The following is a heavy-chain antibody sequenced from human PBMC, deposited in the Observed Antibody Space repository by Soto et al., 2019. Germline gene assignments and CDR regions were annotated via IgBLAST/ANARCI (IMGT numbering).Heavy chain of an antibody. D-gene: IGHD3-9*01. V-gene: IGHV3-30-3*01. Sequence: PGGSLRLSCGASQFSFRSYAMHWIRQSPGKGLEWVAVISFDGSSLHYADSVRDRFTISRDNSKDTLYLQMNNLRPEDTAVYYCARTFDTITYYFDYWGQGTVVTVSS. CDR2: ISFDGSSL. CDR3: ARTFDTITYYFDY. CDR1: QFSFRSYA. J-gene: IGHJ4*02.